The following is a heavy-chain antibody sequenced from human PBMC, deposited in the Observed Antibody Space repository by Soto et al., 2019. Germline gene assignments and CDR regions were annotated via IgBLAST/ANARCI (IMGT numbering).Heavy chain of an antibody. CDR1: GYTFVSFG. V-gene: IGHV1-18*01. D-gene: IGHD2-8*01. CDR3: ARDQTKWLRDASDI. Sequence: QVPLVQSGAEVKKPGASVKVSCKASGYTFVSFGINWVRQAPGQGLEWLGRISPYNGDTSYAEKFRGRVAMTTDTSSSTVYRELRSLRSDDTSVYYCARDQTKWLRDASDIWGQGSMVTVSS. CDR2: ISPYNGDT. J-gene: IGHJ3*02.